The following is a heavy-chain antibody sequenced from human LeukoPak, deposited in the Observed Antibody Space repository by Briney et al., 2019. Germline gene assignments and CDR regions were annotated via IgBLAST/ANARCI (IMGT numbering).Heavy chain of an antibody. Sequence: ASVKVSCKVSGYTLTELSIHWVRQAPGKGLEWMGGFDPEDGETIYAQKFQGRITVTEDTSTDTAYMDLSSLRSEDTAVYYCATRGLFVIGPVSPYDYYYGLDVWGHGTTVTVSS. J-gene: IGHJ6*02. CDR3: ATRGLFVIGPVSPYDYYYGLDV. CDR1: GYTLTELS. D-gene: IGHD2-2*01. CDR2: FDPEDGET. V-gene: IGHV1-24*01.